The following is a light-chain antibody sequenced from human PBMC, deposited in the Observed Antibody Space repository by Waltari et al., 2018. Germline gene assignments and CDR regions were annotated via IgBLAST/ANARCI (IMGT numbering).Light chain of an antibody. CDR1: NSNIGSNT. Sequence: QSALTQPPSASGTPGQRVTMSCSGSNSNIGSNTVNWYQQFPGTAPKLLIHSNDQRPSGVPDRVSGSKSGTSASLAISGLQSEDEADYYCAAWDDSLNGWVFGGGTKLTVL. CDR3: AAWDDSLNGWV. J-gene: IGLJ3*02. V-gene: IGLV1-44*01. CDR2: SND.